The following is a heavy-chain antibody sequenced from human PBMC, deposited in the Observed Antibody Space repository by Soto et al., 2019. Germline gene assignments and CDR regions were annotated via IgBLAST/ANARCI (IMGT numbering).Heavy chain of an antibody. D-gene: IGHD3-10*01. V-gene: IGHV3-9*01. CDR1: GFTFDDYA. J-gene: IGHJ6*02. CDR3: AKDMAFPVGSGGMDV. Sequence: SLRLSCAASGFTFDDYAMHWVRQAPGKGLEWVSGISWNSGSIGYADSVKGRFTISRDNAKNSLYLQMNSLRAEDTALYYCAKDMAFPVGSGGMDVWGQGTTVTVSS. CDR2: ISWNSGSI.